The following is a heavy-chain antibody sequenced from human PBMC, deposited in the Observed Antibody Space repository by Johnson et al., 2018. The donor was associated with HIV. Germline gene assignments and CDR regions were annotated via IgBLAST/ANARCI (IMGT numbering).Heavy chain of an antibody. CDR2: ISGSGGST. Sequence: VQLVESGGGVVQPGRSLRLSCAASGFTFSSYAMHWVRQAPGKGLEWVSAISGSGGSTYYADSVKGRFTISRDNSKNTLYLQMNSLKTEDTAVYYCARELGGSSLPFGAFDIWGQGTMVTVSS. V-gene: IGHV3-23*04. J-gene: IGHJ3*02. D-gene: IGHD6-13*01. CDR1: GFTFSSYA. CDR3: ARELGGSSLPFGAFDI.